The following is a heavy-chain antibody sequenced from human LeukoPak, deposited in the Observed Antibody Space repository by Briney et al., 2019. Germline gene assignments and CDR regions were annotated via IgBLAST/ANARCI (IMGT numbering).Heavy chain of an antibody. CDR2: IYTSGST. Sequence: SETLSLTCTVSGGSISSYYWSWIRQPAGEGLEWIGRIYTSGSTNYNPSLKSRVTMSVDTSKNQFSLKLSSVTAADTAVYYCARAPRDGYNYLFDYWGQGTLVTVSS. CDR1: GGSISSYY. CDR3: ARAPRDGYNYLFDY. V-gene: IGHV4-4*07. D-gene: IGHD5-24*01. J-gene: IGHJ4*02.